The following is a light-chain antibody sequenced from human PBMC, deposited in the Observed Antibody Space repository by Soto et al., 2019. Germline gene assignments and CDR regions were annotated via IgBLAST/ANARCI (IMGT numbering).Light chain of an antibody. J-gene: IGKJ2*01. CDR2: AAS. V-gene: IGKV1-27*01. CDR1: QDISIY. Sequence: DIQMTQSPSSLSASVGDRVTITCRANQDISIYLAWYQHKPGKVPKLLIYAASSLQTGVQSRFSGSGSGTVFTLTISSLQPEDVGTYYCQKYNSAPNPFGQGTRLEIK. CDR3: QKYNSAPNP.